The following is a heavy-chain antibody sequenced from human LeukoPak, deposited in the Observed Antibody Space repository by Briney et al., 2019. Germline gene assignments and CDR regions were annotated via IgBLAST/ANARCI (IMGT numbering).Heavy chain of an antibody. V-gene: IGHV3-7*01. J-gene: IGHJ6*03. CDR1: GFTFSSYW. Sequence: GGSLRLSCAASGFTFSSYWMSWVRQAPGKGLVWVANIKQDGSEKYYGDSVKGRFTISRDNAKNSLYLQMNSLRAEDTAVYYCARASLPAGYSSGWYYYYYYMDVWGKGTTVTVSS. CDR3: ARASLPAGYSSGWYYYYYYMDV. D-gene: IGHD6-19*01. CDR2: IKQDGSEK.